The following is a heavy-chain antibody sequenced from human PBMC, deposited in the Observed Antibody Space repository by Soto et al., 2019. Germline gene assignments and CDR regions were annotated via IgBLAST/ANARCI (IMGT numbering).Heavy chain of an antibody. CDR2: IYYSGST. CDR3: ARTTYYDILTGYKSDAFDI. Sequence: SETLSLTCTVSGGSVSGGSYYWSWIRQPPGKGLEWIGYIYYSGSTNYNPSLKSRVTISVDTSKNQFSLKLSSVTAADTAVYYCARTTYYDILTGYKSDAFDIWGQGTMVTVSS. J-gene: IGHJ3*02. CDR1: GGSVSGGSYY. V-gene: IGHV4-61*01. D-gene: IGHD3-9*01.